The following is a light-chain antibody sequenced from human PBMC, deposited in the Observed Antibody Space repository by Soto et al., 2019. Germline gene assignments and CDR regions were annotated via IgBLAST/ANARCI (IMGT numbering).Light chain of an antibody. CDR1: QSINNF. Sequence: DIQMTQSPSSLSASVGDRVSITCRVSQSINNFLNWHQQKPGKVPKLLIYTASSVQIGSPSRFSGRGAGTESTLTTTSLQPDDFANYYCQQGYSFPRTFGHGTKVE. CDR2: TAS. CDR3: QQGYSFPRT. V-gene: IGKV1-39*01. J-gene: IGKJ1*01.